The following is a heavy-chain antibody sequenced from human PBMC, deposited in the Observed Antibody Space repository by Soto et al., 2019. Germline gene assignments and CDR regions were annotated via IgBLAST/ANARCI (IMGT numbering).Heavy chain of an antibody. D-gene: IGHD3-3*01. CDR2: ISAYNGNT. J-gene: IGHJ6*02. CDR1: GYTFTSYG. CDR3: ARGNEWFRPEGYYYGMDV. V-gene: IGHV1-18*04. Sequence: ASVKVSCKASGYTFTSYGISWVRQAPGQGLEWMGWISAYNGNTNYARKLQGRVTMTTDTSTSTAYMELRSLRSDDTAVYYCARGNEWFRPEGYYYGMDVWGQGTTVTVSS.